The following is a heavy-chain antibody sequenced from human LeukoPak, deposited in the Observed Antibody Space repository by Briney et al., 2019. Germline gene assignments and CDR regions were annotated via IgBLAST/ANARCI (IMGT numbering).Heavy chain of an antibody. D-gene: IGHD3-3*01. CDR2: IIPIFGTA. CDR3: ARGNHDFWSGYLRFDP. J-gene: IGHJ5*02. V-gene: IGHV1-69*01. CDR1: GGTSSSYA. Sequence: SVKVSCKASGGTSSSYAISWVRQAPGQGLEWIGGIIPIFGTANNAQKFQGRVTITADESTSTAYMELSSLRSEDTAVYYCARGNHDFWSGYLRFDPWGQGTLVTVSS.